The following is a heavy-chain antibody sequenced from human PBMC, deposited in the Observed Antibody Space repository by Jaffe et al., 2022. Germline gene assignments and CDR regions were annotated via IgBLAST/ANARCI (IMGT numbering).Heavy chain of an antibody. D-gene: IGHD3-10*01. CDR1: GGSISSYY. CDR2: INYSGST. V-gene: IGHV4-59*01. J-gene: IGHJ5*02. CDR3: ARDGFMVRGVIIMKGWFDP. Sequence: QVQLQESGPGLVKPSETLSLTCTVSGGSISSYYWSWIRQPPGKGLEWIGYINYSGSTNYNPSLKSRVTISIDTSKNQFSLKLSSVTAADTALYYCARDGFMVRGVIIMKGWFDPWGQGTLVTVSS.